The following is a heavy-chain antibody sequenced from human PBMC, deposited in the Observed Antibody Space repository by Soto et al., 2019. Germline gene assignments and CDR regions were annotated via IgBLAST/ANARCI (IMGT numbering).Heavy chain of an antibody. V-gene: IGHV4-59*01. CDR1: GGSMSSYY. J-gene: IGHJ4*02. Sequence: SETLSLTCTVSGGSMSSYYWSWIRQPPGKGLEWIGYIYYSGSTNYNPSLKSRVTISVDTSKNQFSLKLSSVTAADTAVYYCARAGFDLAYCGGDCYYFDYWGQGTLVTVSS. D-gene: IGHD2-21*02. CDR3: ARAGFDLAYCGGDCYYFDY. CDR2: IYYSGST.